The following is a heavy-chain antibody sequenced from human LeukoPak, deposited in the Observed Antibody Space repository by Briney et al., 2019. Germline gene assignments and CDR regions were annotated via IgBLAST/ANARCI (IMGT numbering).Heavy chain of an antibody. J-gene: IGHJ6*02. CDR1: GFTFSSYV. Sequence: PGGSLRLSCAASGFTFSSYVMSWVRQAPGKGLEWVSAISGSGGSTYYADSVKGRFTISRDNSKNTLYLQMNSLRAEDTAVYYCAKDPTLVATISDFDSREANYYYYGMDVWGQGTTVTVSS. CDR2: ISGSGGST. CDR3: AKDPTLVATISDFDSREANYYYYGMDV. D-gene: IGHD5-12*01. V-gene: IGHV3-23*01.